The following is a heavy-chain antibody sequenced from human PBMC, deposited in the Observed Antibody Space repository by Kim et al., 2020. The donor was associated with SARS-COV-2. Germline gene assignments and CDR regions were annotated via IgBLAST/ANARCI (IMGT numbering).Heavy chain of an antibody. V-gene: IGHV5-10-1*01. Sequence: GESLKISCKGSGYTFITYWISWVRQMPGKGLEWMGRIDPSDSYTNYSPSFQGHVTMSADKSISTAYLQWSRLKASDTAMYYCARLTMSGFTTNAFEIWGQGTMVSVSS. CDR2: IDPSDSYT. D-gene: IGHD3-10*02. J-gene: IGHJ3*02. CDR1: GYTFITYW. CDR3: ARLTMSGFTTNAFEI.